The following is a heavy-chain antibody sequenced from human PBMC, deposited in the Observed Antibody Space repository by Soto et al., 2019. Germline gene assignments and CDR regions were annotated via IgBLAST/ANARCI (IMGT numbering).Heavy chain of an antibody. V-gene: IGHV3-30-3*01. Sequence: GGSLRLSCGASGFTFSSYAMHWVRQAPGKGLEWVAVISYDGSNKYYADSVKGRFTISRDNSKNTLYLQMNSLRAEDTAVYYCARDSNYYYYGMDVWGQGTTVTVSS. CDR1: GFTFSSYA. CDR2: ISYDGSNK. CDR3: ARDSNYYYYGMDV. J-gene: IGHJ6*02. D-gene: IGHD2-2*01.